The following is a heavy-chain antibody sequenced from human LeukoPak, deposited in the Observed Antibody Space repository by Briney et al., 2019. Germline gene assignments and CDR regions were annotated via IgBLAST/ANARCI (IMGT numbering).Heavy chain of an antibody. CDR3: APDPNEYSSGWPQNGY. V-gene: IGHV3-23*01. CDR1: GFTFSSYA. J-gene: IGHJ4*02. Sequence: PGGSLRLSCAASGFTFSSYAMSWVRQAPGKGLEWVSAISGSGGSTYYADSVKGRFTISRDNSKNTLYLQMNSLRAEDTAVYYCAPDPNEYSSGWPQNGYCGQGTLVTVSS. D-gene: IGHD6-19*01. CDR2: ISGSGGST.